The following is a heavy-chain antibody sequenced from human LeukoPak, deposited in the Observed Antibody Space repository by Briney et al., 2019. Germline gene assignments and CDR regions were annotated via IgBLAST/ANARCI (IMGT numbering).Heavy chain of an antibody. Sequence: PGGSLRLSCAASGFTFSGSAMHWVRQASGKGLEWLGRIRRKADNYATVYAASVEGRFTISRDDSKNTAYLQMNSLKTEDTAVYYCTRWGVSTIDSWGQGTLVTV. CDR1: GFTFSGSA. CDR3: TRWGVSTIDS. V-gene: IGHV3-73*01. CDR2: IRRKADNYAT. J-gene: IGHJ4*02. D-gene: IGHD3-10*01.